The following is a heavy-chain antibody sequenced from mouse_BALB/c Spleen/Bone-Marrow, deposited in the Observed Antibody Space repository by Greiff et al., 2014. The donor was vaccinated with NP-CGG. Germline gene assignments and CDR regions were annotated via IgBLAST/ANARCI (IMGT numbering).Heavy chain of an antibody. Sequence: EVKLVESGGGLVQPGGSRKLSCAASGFTFSSFGMHWVRQAPEKGLEWVAYISSGSSTIHYADTVKGRFTISRDNPKNTLFLQMTSLRSEDTAMYYCARSWEYFDVWGAGTTVTVSS. D-gene: IGHD4-1*01. J-gene: IGHJ1*01. CDR1: GFTFSSFG. V-gene: IGHV5-17*02. CDR2: ISSGSSTI. CDR3: ARSWEYFDV.